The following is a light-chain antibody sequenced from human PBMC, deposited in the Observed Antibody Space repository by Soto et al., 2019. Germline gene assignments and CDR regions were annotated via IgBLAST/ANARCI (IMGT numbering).Light chain of an antibody. CDR1: SSNIGNNY. CDR2: DNN. Sequence: QSVLTQPPSVSASPGQSVTISCSGSSSNIGNNYVSWYQQLPGPAPKLLIYDNNNRTSAIPDPFSCSKSNSSATLGLTVLQTGAEDDDYCGTCDSTLSAGVFGGGTKLTVL. CDR3: GTCDSTLSAGV. J-gene: IGLJ2*01. V-gene: IGLV1-51*01.